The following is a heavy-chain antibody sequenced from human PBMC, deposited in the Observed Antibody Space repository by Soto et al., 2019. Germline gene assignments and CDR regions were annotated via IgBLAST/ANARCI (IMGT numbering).Heavy chain of an antibody. J-gene: IGHJ6*04. CDR2: IIPIFGTA. V-gene: IGHV1-69*12. Sequence: QVQLVQSGAEVKKPGSSVKVSCKASGGTFSSYAISWVRQAPGQGLEWMGGIIPIFGTANYAPKFQGRATITADDSTGTAYMERGSLRSEDTAVYYCAKTPENYYYGMAVWGKGPTFTLS. CDR1: GGTFSSYA. CDR3: AKTPENYYYGMAV.